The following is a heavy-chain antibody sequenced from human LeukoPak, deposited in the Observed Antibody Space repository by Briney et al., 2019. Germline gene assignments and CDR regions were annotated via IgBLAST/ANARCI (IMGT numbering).Heavy chain of an antibody. CDR3: ARHTSHTIGTGDFDY. V-gene: IGHV4-39*01. D-gene: IGHD1-1*01. CDR1: GGSISSSSYY. Sequence: KPSETLSLTCTVSGGSISSSSYYWGWIRQPPGKGLEWIGSIYYSGTTYYTPSRKSRVTISVDTAKNQFSLELSSVTAADTAVYYCARHTSHTIGTGDFDYWGQGTLVTVSS. CDR2: IYYSGTT. J-gene: IGHJ4*02.